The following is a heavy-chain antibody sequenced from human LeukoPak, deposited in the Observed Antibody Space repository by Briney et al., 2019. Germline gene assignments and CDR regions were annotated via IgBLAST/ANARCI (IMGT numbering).Heavy chain of an antibody. CDR3: ARGEQNYYDSSGSDAFDI. CDR2: INPNCGGT. D-gene: IGHD3-22*01. V-gene: IGHV1-2*04. Sequence: ASVTVSCKASGYTFTGYYMHWVRQAPGQGLEWMGWINPNCGGTNYAQKFQGWVTMTRDTSISTAYMELSRLRSDDTAVYYCARGEQNYYDSSGSDAFDIWGQGTMVTVSS. J-gene: IGHJ3*02. CDR1: GYTFTGYY.